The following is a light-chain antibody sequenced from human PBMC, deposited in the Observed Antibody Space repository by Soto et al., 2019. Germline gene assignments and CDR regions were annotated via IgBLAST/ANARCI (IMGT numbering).Light chain of an antibody. V-gene: IGKV1-9*01. CDR1: QDIRES. J-gene: IGKJ5*01. CDR3: HHRYGYPIT. CDR2: DAS. Sequence: DIQLTQSPSFPSASVGDRVIITCRASQDIRESLAWSQQKPGKAPKLLIFDASTLQSGVPSRFSGSGSGTEFTLTISSLQPEDFASYYCHHRYGYPITFGQGTRLESK.